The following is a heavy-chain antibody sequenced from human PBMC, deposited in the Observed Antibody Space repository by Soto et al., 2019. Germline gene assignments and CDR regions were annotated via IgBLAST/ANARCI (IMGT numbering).Heavy chain of an antibody. CDR1: GFTFRSHA. CDR3: AKFKSGWATLGAFDI. D-gene: IGHD5-12*01. CDR2: IAYDGSNA. Sequence: GGSLRLSCAASGFTFRSHAMRWVRQAPGKGLECLAVIAYDGSNAFYRDSVKGRFTVSRDNSKNTLYLQMNSLRAEDTAVYYCAKFKSGWATLGAFDIWGQGTMVTVSS. J-gene: IGHJ3*02. V-gene: IGHV3-30-3*02.